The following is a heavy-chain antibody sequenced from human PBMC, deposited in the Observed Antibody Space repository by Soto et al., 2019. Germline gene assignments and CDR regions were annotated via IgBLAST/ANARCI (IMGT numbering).Heavy chain of an antibody. D-gene: IGHD5-18*01. CDR3: VKGGVAMATTGRAQIDC. Sequence: PGGSLRLSCSASGFTFSAYSIHWVRQAPWKGLEYVSSISPNGGTTYHADSVKDRFTVSRDNSKNTLYLQMTSLRAEDTAAYYCVKGGVAMATTGRAQIDCWGQGTLVTVSS. CDR1: GFTFSAYS. J-gene: IGHJ4*02. V-gene: IGHV3-64D*06. CDR2: ISPNGGTT.